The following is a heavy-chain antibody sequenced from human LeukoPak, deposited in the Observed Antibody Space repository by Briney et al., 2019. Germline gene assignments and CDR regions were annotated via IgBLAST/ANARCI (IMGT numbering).Heavy chain of an antibody. CDR3: AKGWDTKSTSRSPFDY. CDR1: GFTFSTYG. J-gene: IGHJ4*02. V-gene: IGHV3-30*18. D-gene: IGHD1-26*01. Sequence: PGRSLRLSCAASGFTFSTYGMHWVRQAPGKGLEWVAVISYDGSNKYYADSVKGRFTISRDNSKNMLYLQMNSLGAEDTAVYYCAKGWDTKSTSRSPFDYWGQGTLVTVSS. CDR2: ISYDGSNK.